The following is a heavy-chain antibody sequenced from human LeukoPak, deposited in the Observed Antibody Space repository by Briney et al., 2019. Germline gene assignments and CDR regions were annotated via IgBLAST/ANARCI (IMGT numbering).Heavy chain of an antibody. V-gene: IGHV3-23*01. D-gene: IGHD3-22*01. CDR1: GFTFSSYA. Sequence: GGSLRLSCAASGFTFSSYAVSWVRQAAGKGLEGVSAISGSGGSTFYAGSVKGRFTISRDNSKNTVYLQMNSLRAEDTAVYYCAREGDSSGYSYSRYWGQGTLVTVSS. CDR3: AREGDSSGYSYSRY. J-gene: IGHJ4*02. CDR2: ISGSGGST.